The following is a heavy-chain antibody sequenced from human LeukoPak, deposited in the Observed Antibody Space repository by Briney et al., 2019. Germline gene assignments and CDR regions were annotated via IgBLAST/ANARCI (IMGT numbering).Heavy chain of an antibody. V-gene: IGHV3-66*01. CDR1: GFAVSSKY. D-gene: IGHD5-24*01. J-gene: IGHJ4*02. CDR3: ARDAETSLAN. CDR2: IYLDGRA. Sequence: GGSLRLSCAASGFAVSSKYMNWVRQAPGKGLEWVTVIYLDGRADYADSVKGRFTISSDNSKNTVYLQMNSLKDEDTAVYYCARDAETSLANWGQGTLVTVS.